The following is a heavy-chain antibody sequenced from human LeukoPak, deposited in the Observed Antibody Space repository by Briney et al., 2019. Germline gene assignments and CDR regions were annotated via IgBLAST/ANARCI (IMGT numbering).Heavy chain of an antibody. CDR1: GFTFSRYA. Sequence: PGRSLRLSCTASGFTFSRYAMHWVRQAPGKGLEWVAVISYAGSDTYYVDSVKGRFTISRDNAKNSLYLQMNSLRAEDTAVYYCAREGTYYYDSSGYYFDYWGQGTLVTVSS. V-gene: IGHV3-30*07. CDR2: ISYAGSDT. J-gene: IGHJ4*02. CDR3: AREGTYYYDSSGYYFDY. D-gene: IGHD3-22*01.